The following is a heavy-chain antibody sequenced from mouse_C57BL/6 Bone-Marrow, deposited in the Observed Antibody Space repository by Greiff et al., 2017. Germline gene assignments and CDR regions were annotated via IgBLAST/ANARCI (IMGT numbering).Heavy chain of an antibody. CDR2: IDPSDSYT. Sequence: VQLQQPGAELVMPGASVKLSCKASGYTFTSYWMHWVKQRPGQGLEWIGEIDPSDSYTNYNQKFKGKSTLTVDKSSSTAYMQLSSRTSEDSAVYYCARSGDSSGPCAYWGQGTLVTVSA. V-gene: IGHV1-69*01. CDR1: GYTFTSYW. CDR3: ARSGDSSGPCAY. D-gene: IGHD3-2*02. J-gene: IGHJ3*01.